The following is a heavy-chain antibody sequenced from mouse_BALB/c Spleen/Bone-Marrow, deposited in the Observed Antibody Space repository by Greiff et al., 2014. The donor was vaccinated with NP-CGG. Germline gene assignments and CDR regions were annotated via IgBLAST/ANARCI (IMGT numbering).Heavy chain of an antibody. Sequence: QVQLKQSGAELAKPGASVKMSCKASGYTFTNYWVHWGKQGPGQGLEWIGYINPSTGYTENNQNFKDKATLTADKSSSTAHMQLNSLTSEDLAVYYCVRPYGNYVGFAYWGQGTLVTVSA. CDR3: VRPYGNYVGFAY. CDR2: INPSTGYT. J-gene: IGHJ3*01. V-gene: IGHV1-7*01. CDR1: GYTFTNYW. D-gene: IGHD2-1*01.